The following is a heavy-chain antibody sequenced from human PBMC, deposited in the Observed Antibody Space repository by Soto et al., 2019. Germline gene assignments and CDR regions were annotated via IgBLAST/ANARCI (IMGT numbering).Heavy chain of an antibody. CDR1: GFTFSSYS. D-gene: IGHD2-15*01. CDR3: ARDLGYCSGGSCYSAGY. V-gene: IGHV3-30-3*01. J-gene: IGHJ4*02. Sequence: PGGSLRLSCTASGFTFSSYSMHWVRQAPGKGLEWVAVISYDGSNKYYADSVKGRFTISRDNSKNTLYLQMNSLRAEDTAVYYCARDLGYCSGGSCYSAGYWGLGTLVTVSS. CDR2: ISYDGSNK.